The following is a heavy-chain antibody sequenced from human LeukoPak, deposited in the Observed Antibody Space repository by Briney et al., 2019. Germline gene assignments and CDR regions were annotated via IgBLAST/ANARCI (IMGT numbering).Heavy chain of an antibody. Sequence: GGSLRLSCAASGFTFSSYGMHWVRQAPGKGLEWVAIIPYDGSNKYYADSVKGRFTISRDNSDNTMYLQMNSLRADDTAVYYCTGAGRRAYDYWGQGILVTVSS. CDR3: TGAGRRAYDY. J-gene: IGHJ4*02. CDR2: IPYDGSNK. D-gene: IGHD6-19*01. CDR1: GFTFSSYG. V-gene: IGHV3-30*03.